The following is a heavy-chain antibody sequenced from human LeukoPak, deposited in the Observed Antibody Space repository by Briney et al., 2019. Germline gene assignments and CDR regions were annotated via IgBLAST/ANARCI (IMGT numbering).Heavy chain of an antibody. V-gene: IGHV1-2*02. Sequence: ASVKVSCKASGYTFTSYYMHWVRQAPGQGLEWMGWINPNSGGTNYAQKFQGRVTMTRDTSISTAYMELSRLRSDDTAVYYCARGHDSSGYIPDYLGQGTLVTVSS. CDR2: INPNSGGT. CDR3: ARGHDSSGYIPDY. J-gene: IGHJ4*02. D-gene: IGHD3-22*01. CDR1: GYTFTSYY.